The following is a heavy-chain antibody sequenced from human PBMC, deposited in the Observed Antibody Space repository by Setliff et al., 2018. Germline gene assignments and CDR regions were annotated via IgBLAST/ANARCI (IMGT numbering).Heavy chain of an antibody. J-gene: IGHJ4*02. CDR1: GGTFINYA. CDR3: ARVSRTIVAARGFDY. CDR2: IIPIFGTA. Sequence: SVKVSCKASGGTFINYAISWVRQAPGQGLEWMGGIIPIFGTANYAQKFQGRVTITADESMSTAYMELSSLRSEDTAVYYCARVSRTIVAARGFDYWGQGTLVTVSS. D-gene: IGHD1-26*01. V-gene: IGHV1-69*13.